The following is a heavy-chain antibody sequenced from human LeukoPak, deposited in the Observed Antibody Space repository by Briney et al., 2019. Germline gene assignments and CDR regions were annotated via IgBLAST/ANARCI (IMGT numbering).Heavy chain of an antibody. J-gene: IGHJ5*02. CDR2: ISGSGGSI. D-gene: IGHD4-17*01. CDR3: AKGSDYGDDNWFDP. CDR1: GFTFSSYA. Sequence: GGSLRLSCAASGFTFSSYAMSWVRQAPGKGLEWVSAISGSGGSIYYADSVKGRFTISRDNSKNTLYLQMNCLRAEDTAVYYCAKGSDYGDDNWFDPWGQGTLVTVSS. V-gene: IGHV3-23*01.